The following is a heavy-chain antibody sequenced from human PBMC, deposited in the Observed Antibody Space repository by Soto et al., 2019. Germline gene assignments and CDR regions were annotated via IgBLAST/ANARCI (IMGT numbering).Heavy chain of an antibody. D-gene: IGHD1-26*01. V-gene: IGHV3-33*01. CDR3: ASDLVGASDSYGLDV. J-gene: IGHJ6*02. CDR2: IWHDGNNK. Sequence: GGSLRLSCAAFGFTFSNYGMHWVRQAPGKGLEWVAIIWHDGNNKYYADSVRGRFIISRDNSKNRLYLQMNSLRAEDTAVYYCASDLVGASDSYGLDVWGQGTPVTVSS. CDR1: GFTFSNYG.